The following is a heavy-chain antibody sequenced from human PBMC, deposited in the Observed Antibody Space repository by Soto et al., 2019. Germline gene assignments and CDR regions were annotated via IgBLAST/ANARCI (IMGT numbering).Heavy chain of an antibody. V-gene: IGHV1-69*05. J-gene: IGHJ4*02. D-gene: IGHD6-6*01. CDR3: ARKRNSSSSYPPFDY. Sequence: SVKVSCKASGGTFSSYAISWVRQAPGQGLEWMGRIIPICGTTNYAQKLQGRVTMTTDKSTSTAYMELSSLRSEDTAVYYCARKRNSSSSYPPFDYWGQGTLVTVPS. CDR2: IIPICGTT. CDR1: GGTFSSYA.